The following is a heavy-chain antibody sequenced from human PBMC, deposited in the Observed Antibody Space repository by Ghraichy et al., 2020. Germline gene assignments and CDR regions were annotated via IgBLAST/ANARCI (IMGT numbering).Heavy chain of an antibody. Sequence: LSLTCTVSGGSMSVGDYYWSWIRQHPAKGLEWIGHIYKTGISYDNPSLKSRVSISVDMTRNQFSLQLSSLTAADTAVYYCARTSGFDEAWYFDLWGRGTLVAVSS. CDR3: ARTSGFDEAWYFDL. V-gene: IGHV4-31*03. CDR2: IYKTGIS. D-gene: IGHD5-12*01. CDR1: GGSMSVGDYY. J-gene: IGHJ2*01.